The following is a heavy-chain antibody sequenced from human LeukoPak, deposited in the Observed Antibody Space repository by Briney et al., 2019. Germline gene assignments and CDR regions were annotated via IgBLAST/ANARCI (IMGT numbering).Heavy chain of an antibody. CDR1: GYTFTSYA. J-gene: IGHJ4*02. V-gene: IGHV1-3*01. Sequence: ASVKVSCKASGYTFTSYAMHWVRQAPEQRLEWMGWINAGNGNTKYSQKFQGRVTITRDTSASTAYMELSSLRSEDTAVYYCARGVGYYGSGTYLGYWGQGTLVTVSS. CDR3: ARGVGYYGSGTYLGY. CDR2: INAGNGNT. D-gene: IGHD3-10*01.